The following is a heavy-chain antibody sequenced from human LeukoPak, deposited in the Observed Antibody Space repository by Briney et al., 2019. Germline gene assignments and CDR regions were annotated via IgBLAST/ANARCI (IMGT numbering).Heavy chain of an antibody. Sequence: SETLSLTCTVSGGSVSSGSYYWSWIRQPPGKGLGWIGEINHSGSTNYNPSLKSRVTISVDTSKNQFSLKLSSVTAADTAVYYWARGDSSGWYYWGQGTLVTVSS. J-gene: IGHJ4*02. D-gene: IGHD6-19*01. CDR2: INHSGST. CDR1: GGSVSSGSYY. V-gene: IGHV4-61*01. CDR3: ARGDSSGWYY.